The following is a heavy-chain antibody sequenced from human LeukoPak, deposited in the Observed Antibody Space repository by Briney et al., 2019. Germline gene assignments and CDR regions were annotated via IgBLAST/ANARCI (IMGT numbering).Heavy chain of an antibody. CDR2: IVVGSGNT. V-gene: IGHV1-58*02. D-gene: IGHD2-15*01. CDR3: AKNGDRGAYCSGGSCYPYYYYYMDV. J-gene: IGHJ6*03. Sequence: GTSVKVSCKASGFTFTSSAMQWVRQARGQRLEWIGWIVVGSGNTNYAQKFQERVTITRDMSTSTAYMELSSLRSEDTAVYYCAKNGDRGAYCSGGSCYPYYYYYMDVWGKGTTVTISS. CDR1: GFTFTSSA.